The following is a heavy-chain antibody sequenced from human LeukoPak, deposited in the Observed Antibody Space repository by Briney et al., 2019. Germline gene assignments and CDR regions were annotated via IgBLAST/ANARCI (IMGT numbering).Heavy chain of an antibody. CDR3: ARVRRTFYYYMDV. Sequence: SETLSLTCTVSGGSISSSSYYWSWIRQPPGKGLEWIGYIYYSGSTNYNPSLKSRVTISVDTSKNQLSLKLSSVTAADTAVYYCARVRRTFYYYMDVWGKGTTVTVSS. CDR1: GGSISSSSYY. J-gene: IGHJ6*03. CDR2: IYYSGST. V-gene: IGHV4-61*01. D-gene: IGHD1-14*01.